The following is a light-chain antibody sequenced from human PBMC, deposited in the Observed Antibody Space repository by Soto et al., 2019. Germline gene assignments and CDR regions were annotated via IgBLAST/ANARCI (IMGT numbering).Light chain of an antibody. V-gene: IGKV1-27*01. Sequence: DIQMTQSPSSLSASLGDRVTITCRASQGIGVYLAWFQQKPGKVPKLLIYAASALQSGVPSRFSGSGSGTDFTLTISSLQPEDFATYYCQKYNSAPLTVGGGTKVDIK. CDR3: QKYNSAPLT. J-gene: IGKJ4*02. CDR2: AAS. CDR1: QGIGVY.